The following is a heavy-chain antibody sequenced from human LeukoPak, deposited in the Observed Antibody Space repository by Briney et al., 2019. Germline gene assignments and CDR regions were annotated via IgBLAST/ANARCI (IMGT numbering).Heavy chain of an antibody. V-gene: IGHV3-74*01. CDR2: VNSDGSTT. CDR3: ARGYYSSRRFDS. CDR1: GFPFSNYW. J-gene: IGHJ4*02. D-gene: IGHD6-13*01. Sequence: PGGSLRLSCAASGFPFSNYWMHWVRQAPGKGLVWVSRVNSDGSTTNYADSVKGRFTISRDNAENTLYMRMNSLRPEDTAVYYCARGYYSSRRFDSWGQGTLVTVSS.